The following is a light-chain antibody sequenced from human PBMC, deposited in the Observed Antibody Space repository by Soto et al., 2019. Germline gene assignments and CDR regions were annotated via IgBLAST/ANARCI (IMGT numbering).Light chain of an antibody. CDR1: SSDVGGYNY. CDR3: SSYTSSSIVV. CDR2: EVS. V-gene: IGLV2-14*01. J-gene: IGLJ2*01. Sequence: QSVLTQPASVSGSPGQSITISCTGTSSDVGGYNYVSWYQQHPGKAPKLMIYEVSNRPSGVSNRFSGFKSGNTASLTISGLQAEDEADYYCSSYTSSSIVVFGGGTQLTVL.